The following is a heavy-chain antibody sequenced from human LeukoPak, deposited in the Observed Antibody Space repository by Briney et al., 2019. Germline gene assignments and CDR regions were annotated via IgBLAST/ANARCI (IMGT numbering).Heavy chain of an antibody. CDR2: ISYDGSNK. CDR3: AKLKAYCGGDCYPDFDY. J-gene: IGHJ4*02. V-gene: IGHV3-30*18. Sequence: GGSLRLSCAASGFTFSSYGMHWVRQAPGKGLEWVAVISYDGSNKYYADSVKGRFTISRDNSKNTLYLQMNSLRAEDTAVYYCAKLKAYCGGDCYPDFDYWGQGTLVTVSS. CDR1: GFTFSSYG. D-gene: IGHD2-21*02.